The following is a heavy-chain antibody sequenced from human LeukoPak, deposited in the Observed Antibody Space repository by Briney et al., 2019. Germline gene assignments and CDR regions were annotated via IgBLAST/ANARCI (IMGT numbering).Heavy chain of an antibody. D-gene: IGHD6-6*01. CDR1: GGSFSGYY. Sequence: SETLSLTCAVYGGSFSGYYWSWIRQPPGKGLEWIGEINHSGSTSYNPSLKSRVTISVDTSKNQFSLKLSSVTAADTAVYYCARVLAARSGLNDYWGQGTLVTVSS. J-gene: IGHJ4*02. CDR3: ARVLAARSGLNDY. CDR2: INHSGST. V-gene: IGHV4-34*01.